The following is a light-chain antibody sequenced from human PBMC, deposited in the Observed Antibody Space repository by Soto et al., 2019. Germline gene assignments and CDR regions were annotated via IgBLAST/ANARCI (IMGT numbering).Light chain of an antibody. CDR1: SSDVGGYNY. V-gene: IGLV2-8*01. CDR2: EVT. Sequence: QSALTQPPSASGSPGQSVTISCTRTSSDVGGYNYVSWYQQHPGKAPKLMIYEVTKRPSGVPDRFSGSKSGNTASLTVSGLQAEDEADYYSSSYAGSNNLVFGGGTQLTVL. CDR3: SSYAGSNNLV. J-gene: IGLJ2*01.